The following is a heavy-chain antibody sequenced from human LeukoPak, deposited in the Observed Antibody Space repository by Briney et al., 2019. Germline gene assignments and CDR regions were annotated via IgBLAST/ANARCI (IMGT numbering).Heavy chain of an antibody. CDR1: GFIVGSKY. CDR3: ARVGAVAAADC. D-gene: IGHD6-19*01. J-gene: IGHJ4*02. CDR2: IFSGDST. Sequence: GGSLRLSCAASGFIVGSKYMSWVRQAPGKGLEWVSIIFSGDSTYYADSVKGRFTISRDNSKNTVYLQMNSLRAEDTAVYYCARVGAVAAADCWGQGTLVTVSS. V-gene: IGHV3-66*01.